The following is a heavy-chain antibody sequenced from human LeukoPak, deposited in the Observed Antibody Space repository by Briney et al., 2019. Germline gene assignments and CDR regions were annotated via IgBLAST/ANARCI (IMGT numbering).Heavy chain of an antibody. Sequence: GGSLRLSCAASGFTFSSYGMSWVRQAPGKGLEWVSSISSSSSYIYYADSVKGRFTISRDNAKNSLYLQMNSLRAEDTAVYYCARDGHSSGWYYYYMDVWGKGTTVTVSS. J-gene: IGHJ6*03. CDR3: ARDGHSSGWYYYYMDV. CDR2: ISSSSSYI. V-gene: IGHV3-21*01. D-gene: IGHD6-19*01. CDR1: GFTFSSYG.